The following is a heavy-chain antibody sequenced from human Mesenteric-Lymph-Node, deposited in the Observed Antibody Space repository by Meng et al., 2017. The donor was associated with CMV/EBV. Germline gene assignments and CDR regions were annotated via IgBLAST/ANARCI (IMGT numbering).Heavy chain of an antibody. Sequence: GESLKNSCAASRFTFSSYAMHWVRQAPGKGLKWVTVISYDGTNKYYTDSVKGRFTISRDNSKDTLFLQMNSLRAEDTAVYYCARDYCSSTSCYIDYWGQGTLVTVSS. J-gene: IGHJ4*02. V-gene: IGHV3-30*04. CDR2: ISYDGTNK. CDR3: ARDYCSSTSCYIDY. CDR1: RFTFSSYA. D-gene: IGHD2-2*01.